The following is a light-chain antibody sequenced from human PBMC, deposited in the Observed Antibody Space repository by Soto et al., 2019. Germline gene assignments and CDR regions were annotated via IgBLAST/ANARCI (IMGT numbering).Light chain of an antibody. CDR2: TTN. Sequence: SVVPQPHSASGTPGPPVPISCSGSSSNIGTSSVHWFQQLPGTAPKLLISTTNQRPSGVPERFSGSKSGTSASLAISGLQSEDEADYYCAAWDDSLNGHVFGTGTRSPS. CDR3: AAWDDSLNGHV. J-gene: IGLJ1*01. V-gene: IGLV1-44*01. CDR1: SSNIGTSS.